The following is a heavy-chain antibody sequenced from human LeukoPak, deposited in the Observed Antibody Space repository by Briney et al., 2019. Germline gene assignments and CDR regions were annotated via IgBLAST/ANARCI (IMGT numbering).Heavy chain of an antibody. V-gene: IGHV3-23*01. CDR2: IGGSDTNT. D-gene: IGHD6-19*01. Sequence: GGSLRLSCSASGFTFSSYAMSWVRQAPGKGLEWVSTIGGSDTNTYYADSVKGRFSISRDNAKNTLYLQMNSLRAEDTAVYYCAKEQWLGKMNYFDYWGQGTLVTVSS. J-gene: IGHJ4*02. CDR1: GFTFSSYA. CDR3: AKEQWLGKMNYFDY.